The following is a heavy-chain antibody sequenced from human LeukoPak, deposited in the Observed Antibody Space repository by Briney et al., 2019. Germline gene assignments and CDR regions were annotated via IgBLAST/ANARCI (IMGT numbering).Heavy chain of an antibody. CDR3: ARAAYVLRFLEWLPREPWFDP. V-gene: IGHV4-34*01. CDR1: GGSISSYY. D-gene: IGHD3-3*01. Sequence: PSETLSLTCTVSGGSISSYYWSWIRQPPGKGLEWIGEINHSGSTNYNPSLKSRVTISVDTSKSQFSLKLSSVTAADTAVYYCARAAYVLRFLEWLPREPWFDPWGQGTLVTVSS. CDR2: INHSGST. J-gene: IGHJ5*02.